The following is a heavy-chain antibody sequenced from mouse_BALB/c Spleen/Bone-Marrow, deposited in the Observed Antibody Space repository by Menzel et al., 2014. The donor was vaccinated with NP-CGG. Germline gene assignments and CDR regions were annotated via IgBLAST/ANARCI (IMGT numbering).Heavy chain of an antibody. D-gene: IGHD1-2*01. V-gene: IGHV7-3*02. J-gene: IGHJ1*01. CDR3: ARDFTTAPYWYFDV. Sequence: EVKLMESGGGLVQPGGSLRLSCATSGFTFTDYYMSWVRQPPGKALEWLGFIRNEANGYTTEYSASVKGRFTISRDNSQSILYLQMNTLRAEDSATYYCARDFTTAPYWYFDVWGAGTTVTVSS. CDR2: IRNEANGYTT. CDR1: GFTFTDYY.